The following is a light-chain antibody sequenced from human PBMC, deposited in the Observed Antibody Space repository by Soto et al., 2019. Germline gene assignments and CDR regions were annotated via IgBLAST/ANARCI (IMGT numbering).Light chain of an antibody. CDR2: GAS. V-gene: IGKV3-15*01. CDR1: QSISNT. Sequence: ETVRTQSPATLSVSPGERATLSGRASQSISNTLVWYQQKPGQAPRLLISGASTRATGIPARFSGSGSGTDFTLTISSLQSEDFAVYYCQQYGDWPLTFGQGTRLEI. CDR3: QQYGDWPLT. J-gene: IGKJ5*01.